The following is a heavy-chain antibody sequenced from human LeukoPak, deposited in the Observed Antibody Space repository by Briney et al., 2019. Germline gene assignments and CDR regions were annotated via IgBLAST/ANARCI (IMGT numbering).Heavy chain of an antibody. Sequence: ASVKVSCKASGYTFTSYAMHWVRQAPGQRLEWMGWINAGNGNTKYSQKFQGRVTMTEDTSTDTAYMELSSLRSEDTAVYYCATDLWEWATVTTCWGQGTLVTVSS. CDR3: ATDLWEWATVTTC. CDR2: INAGNGNT. CDR1: GYTFTSYA. D-gene: IGHD4-17*01. J-gene: IGHJ4*02. V-gene: IGHV1-3*01.